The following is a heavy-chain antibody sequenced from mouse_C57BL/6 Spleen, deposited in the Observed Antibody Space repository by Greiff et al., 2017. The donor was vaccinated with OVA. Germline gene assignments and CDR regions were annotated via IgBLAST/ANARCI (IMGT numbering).Heavy chain of an antibody. CDR3: ARGGDYAMDY. Sequence: QVQLQQSGAELVRPGTSVKVSCKASGYAFTNYLIEWVKQRPGQGLEWIGAINPGSGGTNYNEKFKGKATLTADKSSSTAYMQLSSLTSEDSAVYFCARGGDYAMDYWGQGTSVTVSS. CDR1: GYAFTNYL. J-gene: IGHJ4*01. CDR2: INPGSGGT. V-gene: IGHV1-54*01.